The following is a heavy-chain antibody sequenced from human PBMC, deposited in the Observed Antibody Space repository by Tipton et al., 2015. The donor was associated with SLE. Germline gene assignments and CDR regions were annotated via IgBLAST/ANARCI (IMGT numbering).Heavy chain of an antibody. CDR2: IHYSGVT. J-gene: IGHJ6*02. CDR1: GGSIISYY. V-gene: IGHV4-59*08. CDR3: ARHAEIPVMRYGMDV. Sequence: LRLSCTVSGGSIISYYWSWIRQPPGKGLEWIGYIHYSGVTYYYPSLKSRVTMSVDTSKNQFSLKLNSVTAADTAVYHCARHAEIPVMRYGMDVWGQGTTVSVSS. D-gene: IGHD2-21*01.